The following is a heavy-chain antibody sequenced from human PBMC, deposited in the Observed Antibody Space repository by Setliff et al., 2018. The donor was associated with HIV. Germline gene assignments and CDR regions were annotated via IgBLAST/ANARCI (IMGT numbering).Heavy chain of an antibody. CDR1: GGSISSGGYY. D-gene: IGHD3-22*01. CDR2: IYYSGST. CDR3: ARGPLDYYDSSGYLDAFDI. J-gene: IGHJ3*02. V-gene: IGHV4-31*03. Sequence: PSETLSLTCTVSGGSISSGGYYWDWIRQRPGRGLEWIGHIYYSGSTSYNPSLKSRVTISVDTSKNQFSLKLSSVTAADTAVYYCARGPLDYYDSSGYLDAFDIWGQGTMVTVSS.